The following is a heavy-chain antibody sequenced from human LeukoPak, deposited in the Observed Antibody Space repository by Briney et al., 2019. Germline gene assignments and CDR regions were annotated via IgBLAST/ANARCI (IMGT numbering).Heavy chain of an antibody. CDR3: ARGVMLDKYPLFDP. Sequence: GASVKVSCKSSGYSFTVYYIHRVRQAPAQGLEWMGCINPNSGGTHYAENFQGSDTMTRDTSINTVYMELSGLTYDDAAVYYCARGVMLDKYPLFDPWGQGPLVTVSS. V-gene: IGHV1-2*02. CDR2: INPNSGGT. CDR1: GYSFTVYY. D-gene: IGHD2-2*01. J-gene: IGHJ5*02.